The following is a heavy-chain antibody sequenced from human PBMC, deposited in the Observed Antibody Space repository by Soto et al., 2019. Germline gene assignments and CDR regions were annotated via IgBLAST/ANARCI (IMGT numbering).Heavy chain of an antibody. Sequence: PGGSLRLSCAASGFTFSSYAMSWVRQAPGKGLEWVSAISGSGGSTYYADSVEGRFTISRDNSKNTLYLQMNSLRAEDTAVYYCAKTGIAAADYYYGMDVWGQGTTVTVSS. CDR3: AKTGIAAADYYYGMDV. CDR2: ISGSGGST. J-gene: IGHJ6*02. V-gene: IGHV3-23*01. CDR1: GFTFSSYA. D-gene: IGHD6-13*01.